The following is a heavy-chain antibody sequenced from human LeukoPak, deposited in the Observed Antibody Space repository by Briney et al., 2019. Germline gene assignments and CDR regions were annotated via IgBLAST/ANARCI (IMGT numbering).Heavy chain of an antibody. D-gene: IGHD6-13*01. V-gene: IGHV4-34*01. Sequence: PSETLSLTCAVYGGSFSGYYWSWIRQPPGKGLEWIGEINHSGSTNYNPSLKSRATISVDTSKNQFSLKLSSVAAADTAVYYCARGDSSSWTNWFDPWGQGTLVTVSS. J-gene: IGHJ5*02. CDR1: GGSFSGYY. CDR2: INHSGST. CDR3: ARGDSSSWTNWFDP.